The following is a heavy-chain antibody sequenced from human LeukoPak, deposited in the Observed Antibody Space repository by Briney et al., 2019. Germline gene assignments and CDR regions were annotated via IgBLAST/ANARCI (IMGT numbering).Heavy chain of an antibody. Sequence: GASVKVSCKASGYTFCDYYMHWGRQAPGHGLEWMGWMNLNSGGTNYAQKFQGRVNMTRDTSISTAYMEPSRLRSDYTAVYYCSRGFLYYYDLVDYWGQGTLVTVSS. V-gene: IGHV1-2*02. J-gene: IGHJ4*02. CDR3: SRGFLYYYDLVDY. D-gene: IGHD3-22*01. CDR2: MNLNSGGT. CDR1: GYTFCDYY.